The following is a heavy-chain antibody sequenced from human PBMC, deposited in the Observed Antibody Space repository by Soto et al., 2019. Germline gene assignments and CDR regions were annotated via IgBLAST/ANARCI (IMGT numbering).Heavy chain of an antibody. CDR3: ARDSRGGAARRPTFYY. Sequence: PGGSLRLSCVGSGFTFSSFEMNWARQTPGKGLEWLSYIGRSGETIYYADSVKGRLTISRDNAKSSLFLQMNGLRDEDTGIYYCARDSRGGAARRPTFYYWGRGTLVTVSS. CDR2: IGRSGETI. D-gene: IGHD6-6*01. V-gene: IGHV3-48*03. J-gene: IGHJ4*02. CDR1: GFTFSSFE.